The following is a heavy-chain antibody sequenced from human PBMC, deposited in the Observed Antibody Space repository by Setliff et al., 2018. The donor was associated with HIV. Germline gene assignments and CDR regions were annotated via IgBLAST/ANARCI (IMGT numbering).Heavy chain of an antibody. J-gene: IGHJ3*02. V-gene: IGHV3-15*01. D-gene: IGHD1-26*01. CDR2: IKSKSDGGTT. CDR3: TTGVSGSYYAFDI. CDR1: GFTFSNAW. Sequence: ETLSLSCAASGFTFSNAWMSWVRQAPGKGLEWVGRIKSKSDGGTTDYTTPVKGRFTISRDDSKNTLFMKMNSLKTEDAAVYYCTTGVSGSYYAFDIWGQGTMVTVSS.